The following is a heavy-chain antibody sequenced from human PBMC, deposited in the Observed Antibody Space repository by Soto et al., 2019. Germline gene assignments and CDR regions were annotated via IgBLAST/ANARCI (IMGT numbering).Heavy chain of an antibody. CDR1: GFSLSTSGMC. J-gene: IGHJ4*02. CDR3: ARNCPDYYDSNRGTCSDY. Sequence: GSGPTLVNPTQTLTLTCTFSGFSLSTSGMCVSWIRQPPGKALEWLALIDWDDDKYYSTSLKTRLTISKDTSKNQVVLTMTNMDPVDTATYYCARNCPDYYDSNRGTCSDYWGQGTLVTVSS. V-gene: IGHV2-70*01. CDR2: IDWDDDK. D-gene: IGHD3-22*01.